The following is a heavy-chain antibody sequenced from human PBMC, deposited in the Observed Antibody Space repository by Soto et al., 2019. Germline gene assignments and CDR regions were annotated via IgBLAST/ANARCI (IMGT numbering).Heavy chain of an antibody. Sequence: SVKVSCKASGGSFRTYAINWVRQAPGQGLEWMGGIIPMLAAPTYAQKFQGRLTITADESTTTVYMELSSLTSEDTAVYYCARVGPPSPSVIWFFDLWGRGTMVTVSS. D-gene: IGHD2-21*01. CDR3: ARVGPPSPSVIWFFDL. CDR1: GGSFRTYA. CDR2: IIPMLAAP. J-gene: IGHJ2*01. V-gene: IGHV1-69*13.